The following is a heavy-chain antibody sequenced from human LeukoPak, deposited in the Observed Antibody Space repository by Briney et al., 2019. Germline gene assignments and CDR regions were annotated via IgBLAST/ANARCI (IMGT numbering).Heavy chain of an antibody. D-gene: IGHD2-2*02. J-gene: IGHJ1*01. CDR2: ISGSGGST. V-gene: IGHV3-23*01. CDR1: GGSISSSN. Sequence: PSGTLSLTCAVSGGSISSSNWWSWVRQAPGKGLEWVSAISGSGGSTYYADSVKGRFTISRDNSKNTLYLQMNSLRAGDTAVYYCAKAGDTSSSSCYTYRLDCDEYFQHWGQGTLVTVSS. CDR3: AKAGDTSSSSCYTYRLDCDEYFQH.